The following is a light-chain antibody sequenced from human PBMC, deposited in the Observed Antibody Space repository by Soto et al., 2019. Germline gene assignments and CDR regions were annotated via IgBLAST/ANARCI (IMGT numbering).Light chain of an antibody. V-gene: IGKV1-39*01. CDR1: QSISSY. CDR2: AAS. J-gene: IGKJ4*01. CDR3: QQSYSTPLT. Sequence: DIHVTRSPSSLCASVGDRVTITCRASQSISSYLNWYQQKPGKAPKLLIYAASSLQSGVPSRFSDSGSGTDFTLTISSLQPEDFATYYCQQSYSTPLTFGGGTRWIS.